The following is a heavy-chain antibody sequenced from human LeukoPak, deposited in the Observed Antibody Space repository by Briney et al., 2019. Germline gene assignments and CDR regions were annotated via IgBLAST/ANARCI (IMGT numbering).Heavy chain of an antibody. D-gene: IGHD5-24*01. Sequence: PGGSLRLSCSASGFPFSSYAMHCGRQAPGKGLEYVSPICSNGGSIYYADSVRGRFTISRDNSKNTLYLEKRTLRAEDTAVYYCVKGSGRDGYNFYDAFDIWGEGTMATVSS. CDR2: ICSNGGSI. CDR3: VKGSGRDGYNFYDAFDI. V-gene: IGHV3-64D*06. CDR1: GFPFSSYA. J-gene: IGHJ3*02.